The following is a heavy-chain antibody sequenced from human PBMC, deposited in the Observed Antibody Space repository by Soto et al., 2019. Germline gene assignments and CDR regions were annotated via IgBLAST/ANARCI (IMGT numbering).Heavy chain of an antibody. V-gene: IGHV3-11*06. CDR1: GFTFSDYY. CDR3: ANMTKIAWTHDY. CDR2: SSGTGTYT. Sequence: GGSLRLSCAASGFTFSDYYISWIRQAPGKGLEWVSYSSGTGTYTNHADSVKGRFTISRGNAKNSLFLQMNSLRAEDTAVYYCANMTKIAWTHDYWGQGTLVTVSS. D-gene: IGHD4-17*01. J-gene: IGHJ4*02.